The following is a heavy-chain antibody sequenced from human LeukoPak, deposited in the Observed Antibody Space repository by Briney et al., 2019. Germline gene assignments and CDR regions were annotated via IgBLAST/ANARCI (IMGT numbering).Heavy chain of an antibody. Sequence: SQTLSLTCTVSGGSISSGDYYWSWIRQPPGKGLEWIGYIYYSGSTYYNPSLESRVTISVDTSKNQFSLELSSVTAADTAVYYCARESGGYAPGDNWFDPWGQGTLVTVSS. CDR2: IYYSGST. CDR3: ARESGGYAPGDNWFDP. CDR1: GGSISSGDYY. V-gene: IGHV4-30-4*01. J-gene: IGHJ5*02. D-gene: IGHD5-12*01.